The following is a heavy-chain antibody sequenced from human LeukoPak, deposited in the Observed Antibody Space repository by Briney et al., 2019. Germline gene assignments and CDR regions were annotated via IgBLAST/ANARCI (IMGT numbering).Heavy chain of an antibody. Sequence: GGSLRLSCAASGFTFSNYWMHWVRQAPGKGLVWVSRINTDGSSTSYADSVKGRFTIFRDNAKNTLYLQMNSLRAEDTAVYYCAREERIGAFDIWGQGTMVTVSS. CDR2: INTDGSST. CDR1: GFTFSNYW. CDR3: AREERIGAFDI. J-gene: IGHJ3*02. V-gene: IGHV3-74*01. D-gene: IGHD2/OR15-2a*01.